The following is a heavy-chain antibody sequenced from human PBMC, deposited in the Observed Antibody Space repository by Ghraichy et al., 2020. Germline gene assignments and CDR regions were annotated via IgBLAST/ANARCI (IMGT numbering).Heavy chain of an antibody. J-gene: IGHJ5*02. CDR3: ARHPYYYDSSGYLNWFDP. CDR1: GGSISSYY. Sequence: GSLRLSCTVSGGSISSYYWSWIRQPPGKGLEWIGYIYYSGSTNYNPSLKSRVTISVDTSKNQFSLKLSSVTAADTAVYYCARHPYYYDSSGYLNWFDPWGQGTLVTVSS. V-gene: IGHV4-59*08. D-gene: IGHD3-22*01. CDR2: IYYSGST.